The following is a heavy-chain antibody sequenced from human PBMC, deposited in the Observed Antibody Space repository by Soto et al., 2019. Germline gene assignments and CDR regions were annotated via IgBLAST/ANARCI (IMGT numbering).Heavy chain of an antibody. CDR1: GYTFTSYA. CDR3: ARDLGYCSSTSCYLDAFDI. CDR2: INAGNGNT. D-gene: IGHD2-2*01. Sequence: QVQLVQSGAEVKKPGASVKVSCKASGYTFTSYAMHWVRQAPGQRLEWMGWINAGNGNTKYSQKFQGRVTITRDTSASTAYMELSSLRSEDTAVYYCARDLGYCSSTSCYLDAFDIWGHGTMVTVSS. V-gene: IGHV1-3*01. J-gene: IGHJ3*02.